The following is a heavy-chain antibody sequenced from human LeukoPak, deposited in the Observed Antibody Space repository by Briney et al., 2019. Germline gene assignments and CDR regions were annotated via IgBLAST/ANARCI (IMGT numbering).Heavy chain of an antibody. Sequence: PGGSLRLSCAASGFTFSSYAMSWVRQAPGKGLEWVSAISGSGGSTYYADSVKGRFTISRDNSKNTLYLQMNSLRAEDTAVYYCAKHGVDTAMALYYYYYYYMDVWGKGTTVTVSS. V-gene: IGHV3-23*01. CDR3: AKHGVDTAMALYYYYYYYMDV. D-gene: IGHD5-18*01. CDR1: GFTFSSYA. CDR2: ISGSGGST. J-gene: IGHJ6*03.